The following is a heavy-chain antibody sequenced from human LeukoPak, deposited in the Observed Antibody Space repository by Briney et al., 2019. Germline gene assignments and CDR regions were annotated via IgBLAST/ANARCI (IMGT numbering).Heavy chain of an antibody. J-gene: IGHJ6*03. Sequence: SETLSLTCTVSGGSISSGSYYWSWIRQPAGKGLEWIGRIYTSGSTNYNPSLKSRVTISVDTSKNQFSLKLSSVTAADTAVYYCARVRTYYYGSGSYYEPYYYYMDVWGKGTTVTISS. D-gene: IGHD3-10*01. V-gene: IGHV4-61*02. CDR3: ARVRTYYYGSGSYYEPYYYYMDV. CDR2: IYTSGST. CDR1: GGSISSGSYY.